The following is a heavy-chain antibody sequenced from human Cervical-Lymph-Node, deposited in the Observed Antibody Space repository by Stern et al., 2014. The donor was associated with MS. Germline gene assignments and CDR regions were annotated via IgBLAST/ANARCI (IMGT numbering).Heavy chain of an antibody. CDR1: GGAVSDYY. V-gene: IGHV4-59*02. J-gene: IGHJ2*01. Sequence: VQLVESGPGLVKPSETLSLTCTVSGGAVSDYYWTWSRQRPGKGLEWIGYISDTGTTNYNPFLHSRVTITLDTSQNQVSLRLRSVTAADTAVYYCARDPSTTASDWFFDLWGRGSLVTISS. D-gene: IGHD2-21*02. CDR2: ISDTGTT. CDR3: ARDPSTTASDWFFDL.